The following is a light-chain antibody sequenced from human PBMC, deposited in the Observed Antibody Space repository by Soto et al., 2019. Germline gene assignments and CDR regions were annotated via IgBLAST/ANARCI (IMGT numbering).Light chain of an antibody. J-gene: IGLJ1*01. CDR2: AVS. CDR1: SSDIGSYNH. Sequence: QSVLTQPASVSGSPGQSITISCSRTSSDIGSYNHVAWYQQFPGKSPKLMIYAVSSRPSGVSSRFSGSKSGNTASLTISGLQPQDEADYYCIAYTGSSTSYVFGSGTKV. CDR3: IAYTGSSTSYV. V-gene: IGLV2-14*01.